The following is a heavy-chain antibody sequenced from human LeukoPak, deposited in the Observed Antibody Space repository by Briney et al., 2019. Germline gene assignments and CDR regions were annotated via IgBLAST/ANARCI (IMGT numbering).Heavy chain of an antibody. D-gene: IGHD6-13*01. Sequence: PGGSLRLSCATSGFTFDDYGMSWVRQAPGKGLEWVSGINWNGGSTAYADSVKGRFTISRDNAKNSLYLQMNSLRAEDTALYYCARNSGSWYPVSGSDGYDIWGQGTMVTVSS. CDR2: INWNGGST. CDR3: ARNSGSWYPVSGSDGYDI. J-gene: IGHJ3*02. V-gene: IGHV3-20*04. CDR1: GFTFDDYG.